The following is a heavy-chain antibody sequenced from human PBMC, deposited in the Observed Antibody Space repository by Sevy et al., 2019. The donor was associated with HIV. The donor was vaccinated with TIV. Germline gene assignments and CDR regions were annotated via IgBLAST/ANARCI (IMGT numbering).Heavy chain of an antibody. CDR2: IWYEGSTT. V-gene: IGHV3-33*01. Sequence: GGSLRLSCAASGFTFSSFGMHWVQAPGKGLEWVAVIWYEGSTTYYADSVRGRFTISRDSSNNTLYLQMNSLRADDTAVYYCAATATHLDYWGQGTLVTVSS. D-gene: IGHD1-26*01. CDR1: GFTFSSFG. CDR3: AATATHLDY. J-gene: IGHJ4*02.